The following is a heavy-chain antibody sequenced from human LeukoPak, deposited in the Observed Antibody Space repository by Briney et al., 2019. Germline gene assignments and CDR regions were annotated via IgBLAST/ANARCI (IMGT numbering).Heavy chain of an antibody. CDR2: IIHYDGKI. Sequence: GGSLRLSCAASGFIFSSCAMSWVRQAPGRGLEWVSIIHYDGKIRYAGSVGGRFTIYRDDSENTLFLQMNSLRVDDTAVYFCASGDGYLQPYWGQGTLVTVSS. V-gene: IGHV3-23*01. CDR3: ASGDGYLQPY. D-gene: IGHD2-21*01. CDR1: GFIFSSCA. J-gene: IGHJ4*02.